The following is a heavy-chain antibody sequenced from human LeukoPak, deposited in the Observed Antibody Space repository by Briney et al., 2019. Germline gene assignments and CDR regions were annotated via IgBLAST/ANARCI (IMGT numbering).Heavy chain of an antibody. CDR3: ANGIQSSGWYRAYYYMDV. CDR1: GFTFDDYA. D-gene: IGHD6-19*01. Sequence: GGXLRLSCAASGFTFDDYAMHWVRQAPGKGLEWVSLISGDGGSTYYADSVKGRFTISRDNSKNCLYMQMNSLRTEDTALYYCANGIQSSGWYRAYYYMDVWGKGTTVTVSS. J-gene: IGHJ6*03. CDR2: ISGDGGST. V-gene: IGHV3-43*02.